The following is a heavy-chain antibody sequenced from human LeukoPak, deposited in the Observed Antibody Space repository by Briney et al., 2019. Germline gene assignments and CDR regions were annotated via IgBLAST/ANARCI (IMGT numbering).Heavy chain of an antibody. CDR1: GYTFSGYY. CDR2: INPTSRNT. J-gene: IGHJ4*02. Sequence: ASVKVSCEASGYTFSGYYIHWVRQAPGQGLEWMGWINPTSRNTNSAPRFQGRITLTSDTSISTAYMELNNVTSDDTATYYCARWGGHFSDRGQGTLVSVSS. V-gene: IGHV1-2*02. D-gene: IGHD3-3*01. CDR3: ARWGGHFSD.